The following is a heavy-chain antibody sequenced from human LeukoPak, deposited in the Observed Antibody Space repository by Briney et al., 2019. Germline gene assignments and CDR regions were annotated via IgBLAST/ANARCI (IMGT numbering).Heavy chain of an antibody. CDR1: GYTLTELS. Sequence: GASVKVSCKVSGYTLTELSMHWVRQAPGKGLEWMGGFDPEDGETIYAQKFQGRVTMTEDTSTDTAYMELSSLRSEDTAVYYCVASVIAPHAFDIWGQGTMVTVSS. D-gene: IGHD2-15*01. V-gene: IGHV1-24*01. J-gene: IGHJ3*02. CDR2: FDPEDGET. CDR3: VASVIAPHAFDI.